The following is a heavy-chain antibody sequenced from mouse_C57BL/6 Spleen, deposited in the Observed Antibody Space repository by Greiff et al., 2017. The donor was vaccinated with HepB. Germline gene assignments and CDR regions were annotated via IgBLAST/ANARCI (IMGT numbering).Heavy chain of an antibody. D-gene: IGHD1-1*01. CDR2: INPGSGGT. CDR1: GYAFTNYL. V-gene: IGHV1-54*01. CDR3: ARGGYYYGSSYAMDY. Sequence: QVQLKQSGAELVRPGTSVKVSCKASGYAFTNYLLEWVKQRPGQGLEWIGVINPGSGGTNYNEKFKCKATLTADKSSSTAYMQLSSLTSEDSAVYFWARGGYYYGSSYAMDYWGQGTSVTVSS. J-gene: IGHJ4*01.